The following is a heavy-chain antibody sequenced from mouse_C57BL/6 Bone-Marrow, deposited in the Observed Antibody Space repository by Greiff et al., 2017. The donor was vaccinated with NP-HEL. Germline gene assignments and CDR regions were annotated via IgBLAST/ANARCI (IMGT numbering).Heavy chain of an antibody. J-gene: IGHJ2*01. CDR3: ARRGYYGNYFDY. D-gene: IGHD2-1*01. V-gene: IGHV1-63*01. CDR2: IYPGGGYT. CDR1: GYTFTNYW. Sequence: QVQLQQSGAELVRPGTSVKMSCKASGYTFTNYWIGWAKQRPGHGLEWIGDIYPGGGYTNYNEKFKGKATLTADKSSSTAYMQCSSLTSEDSAIYYCARRGYYGNYFDYWGQGTTLTVSS.